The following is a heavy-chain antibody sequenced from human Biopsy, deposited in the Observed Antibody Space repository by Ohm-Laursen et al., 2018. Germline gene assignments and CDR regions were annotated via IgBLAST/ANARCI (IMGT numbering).Heavy chain of an antibody. D-gene: IGHD2-15*01. Sequence: SLRLSCAASGFTFSSYGMHWVRQAPGKGLEWVATMSYDGTQKYYGDSVKGRSTISRDNSKNTPYLQMNSLRAEDTAVYYCARAYPPPGRRLVVVAGDFDCWGQGTRVTVSS. V-gene: IGHV3-30*03. CDR3: ARAYPPPGRRLVVVAGDFDC. J-gene: IGHJ4*02. CDR1: GFTFSSYG. CDR2: MSYDGTQK.